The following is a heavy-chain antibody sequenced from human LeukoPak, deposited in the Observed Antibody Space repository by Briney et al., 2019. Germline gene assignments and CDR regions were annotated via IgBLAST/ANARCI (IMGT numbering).Heavy chain of an antibody. V-gene: IGHV3-66*02. J-gene: IGHJ4*02. CDR2: IYSGGDT. D-gene: IGHD6-13*01. Sequence: GGSLRLSCAASGFTVSSNYMNWVRQAPGKGMEWVSIIYSGGDTYYADSVKGRFTISRDNSKNTLYLQMNSLRAEDTAVYYCTRGPGSTWYSDYWGQGTLVTVSS. CDR3: TRGPGSTWYSDY. CDR1: GFTVSSNY.